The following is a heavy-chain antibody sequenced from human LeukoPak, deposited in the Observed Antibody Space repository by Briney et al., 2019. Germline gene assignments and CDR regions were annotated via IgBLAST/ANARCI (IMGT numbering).Heavy chain of an antibody. CDR3: ARRSVAGSLDY. CDR1: GFTFSSDW. D-gene: IGHD6-19*01. J-gene: IGHJ4*02. V-gene: IGHV3-7*01. CDR2: IKQDGSEK. Sequence: PGGSLRLSCAASGFTFSSDWMSWVRQAPGKGLEWVANIKQDGSEKYYVDSVKGRFTISRDNAENSLYLQMNSLRAEDTAVYYCARRSVAGSLDYWGQGTLVTVSS.